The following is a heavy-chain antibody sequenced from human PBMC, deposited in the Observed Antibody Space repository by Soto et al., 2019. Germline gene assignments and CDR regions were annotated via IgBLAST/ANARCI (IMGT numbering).Heavy chain of an antibody. Sequence: EVQLVQSGAELRKPGESLKISCKGSGYSFTSYWIGWVRQMPGKDLEWMGIIYPGDSDTRYSPSFQGQVTISADKSINTAYLQWSSLQASDTAMYYCARQGVPAAMSPQSYFAYWGQGTLVTVPS. CDR3: ARQGVPAAMSPQSYFAY. V-gene: IGHV5-51*01. J-gene: IGHJ4*02. D-gene: IGHD2-2*01. CDR1: GYSFTSYW. CDR2: IYPGDSDT.